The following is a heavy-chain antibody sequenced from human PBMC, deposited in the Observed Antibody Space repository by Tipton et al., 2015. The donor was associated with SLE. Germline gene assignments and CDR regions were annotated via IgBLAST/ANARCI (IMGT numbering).Heavy chain of an antibody. CDR3: ARVDSSGWYSVDY. Sequence: SGPEVKKPGASVRVSCKASGYTFSNYGISWVRQAPGQGLEWMGWVSAYNGITHYTQDLQGRVTMTTDTSTTTAYMDLMSLRSDDTAVYYCARVDSSGWYSVDYWGQGTLLTVSS. J-gene: IGHJ4*02. CDR1: GYTFSNYG. V-gene: IGHV1-18*01. CDR2: VSAYNGIT. D-gene: IGHD6-19*01.